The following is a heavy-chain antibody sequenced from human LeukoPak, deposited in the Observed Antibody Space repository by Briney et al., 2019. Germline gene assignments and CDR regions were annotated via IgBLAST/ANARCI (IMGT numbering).Heavy chain of an antibody. D-gene: IGHD4-17*01. CDR3: ARDPSGDYYFDY. V-gene: IGHV3-30*04. CDR1: GFTFSSYA. Sequence: GRSLRLSCAASGFTFSSYATHWVRQAPGKGLEWVAVISHDGSNKYYADSVKGRFTISRDNSKNMPYLQMGSLRPDDTAVYYCARDPSGDYYFDYWGQGTLVTVSS. J-gene: IGHJ4*02. CDR2: ISHDGSNK.